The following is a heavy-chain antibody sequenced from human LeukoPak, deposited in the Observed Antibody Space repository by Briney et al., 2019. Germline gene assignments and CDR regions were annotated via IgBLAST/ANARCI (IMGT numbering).Heavy chain of an antibody. D-gene: IGHD4-17*01. Sequence: SETLSLTCTVSGGSISSYYWSWIRQPPGKGLEWIGYIYYSGSTNYNPSLKSRVTISVDKSKNQFSLKLNSVTAADTAVYYCARDPKGYGEADYWGQGNLVTVSS. CDR3: ARDPKGYGEADY. J-gene: IGHJ4*02. V-gene: IGHV4-59*12. CDR1: GGSISSYY. CDR2: IYYSGST.